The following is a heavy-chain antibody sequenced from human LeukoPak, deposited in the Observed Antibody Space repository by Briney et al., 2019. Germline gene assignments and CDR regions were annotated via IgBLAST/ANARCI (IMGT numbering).Heavy chain of an antibody. V-gene: IGHV3-21*01. CDR3: ARNPYCSSTSCYWRYYYYYGMDV. CDR1: GFTFSSYS. CDR2: ISSSSSYI. Sequence: GGSLRLSCAASGFTFSSYSMNWVRQAPGKGLEWVSSISSSSSYIYYADSVKGRFTISRDNAKNSLYLQMNSLRDEDTAVYYCARNPYCSSTSCYWRYYYYYGMDVWGQGTTVTVSS. J-gene: IGHJ6*02. D-gene: IGHD2-2*01.